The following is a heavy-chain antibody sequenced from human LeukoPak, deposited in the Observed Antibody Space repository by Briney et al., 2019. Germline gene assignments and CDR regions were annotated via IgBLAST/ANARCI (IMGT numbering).Heavy chain of an antibody. Sequence: GGSLRLSCAASGFTFSSYDMHWVRQAPGKGLEWVAAISYDGSNKYYADSVKGRFTISRDNSKNTLYLQMNSLRVEDTAVYYCVRSAFHAGSGNYYDYWGQGTLVTVSS. CDR1: GFTFSSYD. J-gene: IGHJ4*02. D-gene: IGHD3-22*01. CDR2: ISYDGSNK. CDR3: VRSAFHAGSGNYYDY. V-gene: IGHV3-30-3*01.